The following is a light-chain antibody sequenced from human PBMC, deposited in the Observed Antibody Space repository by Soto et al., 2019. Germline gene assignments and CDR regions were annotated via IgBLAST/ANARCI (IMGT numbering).Light chain of an antibody. CDR1: QDIRNE. CDR3: LQHNNYPPLT. CDR2: VAS. Sequence: DIQMTQSPSSVSASVGDRVTITCRASQDIRNELAWYQHKPGKAPKRLIYVASTLQSGVPSRFSGSVSGTEFTLTISSLQPEDFATYYCLQHNNYPPLTFGGGTKVEIK. J-gene: IGKJ4*01. V-gene: IGKV1-17*01.